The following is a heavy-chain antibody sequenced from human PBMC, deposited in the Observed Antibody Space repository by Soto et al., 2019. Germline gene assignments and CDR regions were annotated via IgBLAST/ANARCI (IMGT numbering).Heavy chain of an antibody. CDR1: GFTFSSYG. D-gene: IGHD3-22*01. J-gene: IGHJ4*02. CDR2: ISYDGSNK. V-gene: IGHV3-30*03. CDR3: ATVSYDSSGYYSTFDY. Sequence: GGSLRLSCAASGFTFSSYGMHWVRQAPGKGLEWVAVISYDGSNKYYGDSVKGRFTISRDNSKNTLYLQMNSLVAEDTAVYYCATVSYDSSGYYSTFDYWGQGTLVTVSS.